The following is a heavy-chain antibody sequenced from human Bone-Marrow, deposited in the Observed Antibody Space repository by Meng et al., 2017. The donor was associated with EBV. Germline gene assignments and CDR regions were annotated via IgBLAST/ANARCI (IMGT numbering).Heavy chain of an antibody. J-gene: IGHJ4*02. CDR1: GYTFTSYA. CDR3: ARKHDYGDHFDY. V-gene: IGHV1-3*01. CDR2: INAGNGNT. D-gene: IGHD4-17*01. Sequence: QVQLVQSGGELKKPGASVKVFCKASGYTFTSYAMHWVRQAPGQRLEWMGWINAGNGNTKYSQKFQGRVTITRDTSASTAYMELSSLRSEDTAVYYCARKHDYGDHFDYWGQGTLVTVSS.